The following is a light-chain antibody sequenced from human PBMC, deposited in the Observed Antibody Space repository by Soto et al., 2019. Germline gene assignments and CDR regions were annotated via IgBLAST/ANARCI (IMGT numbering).Light chain of an antibody. J-gene: IGKJ4*01. CDR2: AAS. Sequence: DIQMTQSPSSLSASVGDRVTITCRASQSISSYLNWYQQKPGKAPKLLIYAASSLQSGVPSRFSGSESGTDFTLTISSLQPEDFATYYCQQSYSTQLTFGGGTKVDIK. CDR1: QSISSY. V-gene: IGKV1-39*01. CDR3: QQSYSTQLT.